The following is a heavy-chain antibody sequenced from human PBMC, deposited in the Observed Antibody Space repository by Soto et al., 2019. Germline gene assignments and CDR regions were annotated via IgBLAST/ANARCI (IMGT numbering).Heavy chain of an antibody. Sequence: QVQLVQSGAEVKKPGASVKVSCKASGYTFTSYGISWVRQAPGQGLEWLGWISAYNGNTNYAQKLQGRVTMTTDTSTSTAYMELRRLRSDDTALYSCARASKEWLHGYDAFAIGGQVTMVTVSS. V-gene: IGHV1-18*01. CDR2: ISAYNGNT. CDR3: ARASKEWLHGYDAFAI. D-gene: IGHD6-19*01. J-gene: IGHJ3*02. CDR1: GYTFTSYG.